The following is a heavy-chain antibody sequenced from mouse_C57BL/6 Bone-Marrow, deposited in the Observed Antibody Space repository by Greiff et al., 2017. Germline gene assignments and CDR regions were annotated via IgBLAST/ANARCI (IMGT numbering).Heavy chain of an antibody. CDR3: ARGYLAWFAY. J-gene: IGHJ3*01. CDR1: GYTFTSYW. CDR2: IDPSDSYT. D-gene: IGHD2-3*01. Sequence: QVQLQQPGAELVKPGASVKLSCKASGYTFTSYWMQWVKQRPGQGLEWIGEIDPSDSYTNYTQKFKGKATLTVDTSSSTAYMQLSSLTSEDSAVYSCARGYLAWFAYWGQGTLVTVSA. V-gene: IGHV1-50*01.